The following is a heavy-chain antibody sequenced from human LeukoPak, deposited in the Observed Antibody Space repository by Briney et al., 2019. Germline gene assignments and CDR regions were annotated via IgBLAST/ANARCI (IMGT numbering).Heavy chain of an antibody. J-gene: IGHJ4*02. CDR2: ISSIGSTI. CDR3: ARSPRGYSDY. V-gene: IGHV3-48*03. CDR1: GFTFSSYE. Sequence: GGSLRLSCAASGFTFSSYEMNWVRQAPGKGLEWVSYISSIGSTIYYADSVKGRFTISRDNAKNSLYLQMNSLRAEDTAVYYCARSPRGYSDYWGQGTLVTVSS.